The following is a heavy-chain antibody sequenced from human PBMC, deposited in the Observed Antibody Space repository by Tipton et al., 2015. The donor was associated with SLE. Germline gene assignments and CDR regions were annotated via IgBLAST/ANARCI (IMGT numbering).Heavy chain of an antibody. CDR1: GFTFDDYG. CDR3: ARGKYYFDY. J-gene: IGHJ4*02. D-gene: IGHD2/OR15-2a*01. Sequence: SLRLSCAASGFTFDDYGMTWVRQAPGKGLEWVSSISWRSGGVDYVDSVKDRLTISRDNAKKSVYLQMNSLRADDTAVYYCARGKYYFDYWGQGTLVTVSS. CDR2: ISWRSGGV. V-gene: IGHV3-9*01.